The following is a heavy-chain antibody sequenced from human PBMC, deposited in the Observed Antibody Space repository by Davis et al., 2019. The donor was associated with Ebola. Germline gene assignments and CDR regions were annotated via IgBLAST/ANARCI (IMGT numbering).Heavy chain of an antibody. J-gene: IGHJ5*01. CDR1: GGSISSSSYY. CDR3: ARAIEWATIFDS. CDR2: INYSGST. V-gene: IGHV4-39*07. Sequence: PGGSLRLSCTVSGGSISSSSYYWGWIRQPPGKGLEWIGSINYSGSTYYNPSLKSRVTISVDMSKNEFSLKLRSVTAADTAVYYCARAIEWATIFDSWGQGVPVTVSS. D-gene: IGHD5-24*01.